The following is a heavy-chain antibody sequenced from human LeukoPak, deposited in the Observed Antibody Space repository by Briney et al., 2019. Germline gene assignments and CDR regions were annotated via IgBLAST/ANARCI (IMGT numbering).Heavy chain of an antibody. CDR1: GGSFSGYY. CDR2: INHSGST. CDR3: ARGDDFGDSFDL. Sequence: SETLSLTCAVYGGSFSGYYWSWIRQPPGKGLEWIGEINHSGSTNYNPSLKSRVTISVDTSKNQFSLKLSSVTAADTAVYYCARGDDFGDSFDLWGRGTLVTVSS. D-gene: IGHD4/OR15-4a*01. V-gene: IGHV4-34*01. J-gene: IGHJ2*01.